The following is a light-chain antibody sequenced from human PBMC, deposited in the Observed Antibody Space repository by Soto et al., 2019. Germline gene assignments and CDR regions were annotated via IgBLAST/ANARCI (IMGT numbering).Light chain of an antibody. V-gene: IGKV3-20*01. Sequence: ESVLTQSPGTLSLSPGERATLSCRASQNVGGRFLAWYQQKPGQAPRLLINVASTRATGIPDRFSGSGSVTDFTLTISRLEPEDFEVYYCQQYGTSPIAFGQGPRLE. J-gene: IGKJ5*01. CDR3: QQYGTSPIA. CDR1: QNVGGRF. CDR2: VAS.